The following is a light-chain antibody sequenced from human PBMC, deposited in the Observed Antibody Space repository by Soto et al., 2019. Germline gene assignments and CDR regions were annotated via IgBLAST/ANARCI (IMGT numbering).Light chain of an antibody. V-gene: IGKV1-27*01. CDR2: VAS. CDR3: QKYNSALWT. CDR1: QGISNY. Sequence: DIQMTQSPSSLSASVGDRVTITCRASQGISNYLAWYQQQPGKVPKLLIYVASTLQAGVPSRFSGSGSGTDFTLTISILHPEDVATYYCQKYNSALWTFCQGTKVEIK. J-gene: IGKJ1*01.